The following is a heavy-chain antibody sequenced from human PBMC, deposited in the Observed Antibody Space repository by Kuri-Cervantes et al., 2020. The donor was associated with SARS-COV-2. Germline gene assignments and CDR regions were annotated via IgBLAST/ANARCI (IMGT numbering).Heavy chain of an antibody. CDR1: GFTVSSNY. CDR3: AREMKEGALMGAFDI. V-gene: IGHV3-53*01. Sequence: GGSLRLSCAVSGFTVSSNYMSWVRQAPGKGLEWVSVIYSGGSTYYADYVKGRFTISRDNSKNTLYLQMNSLRVEDTAVYYCAREMKEGALMGAFDIWGQGTMVTVSS. J-gene: IGHJ3*02. D-gene: IGHD1-26*01. CDR2: IYSGGST.